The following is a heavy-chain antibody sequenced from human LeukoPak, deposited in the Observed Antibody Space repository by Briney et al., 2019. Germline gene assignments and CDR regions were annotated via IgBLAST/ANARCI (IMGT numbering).Heavy chain of an antibody. CDR2: ISGGGGST. CDR1: GFTFTSYS. D-gene: IGHD1-26*01. V-gene: IGHV3-23*01. J-gene: IGHJ4*02. Sequence: GGSLRLSCAASGFTFTSYSMNWVRQAPGRGLEWVSTISGGGGSTYYADSVKGRFTISRDNSKNTLYLQVNSLRAEDTAVYYCAKGGKWDVTPFDYWGQGTLVTVSS. CDR3: AKGGKWDVTPFDY.